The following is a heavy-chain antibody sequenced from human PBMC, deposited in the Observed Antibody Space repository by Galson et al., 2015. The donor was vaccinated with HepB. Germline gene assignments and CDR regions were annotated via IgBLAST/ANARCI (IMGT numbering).Heavy chain of an antibody. D-gene: IGHD2-15*01. V-gene: IGHV3-15*07. CDR3: TTAYCSGGSCPLWY. CDR1: GFTFSNAW. CDR2: IKSKTDGGTT. Sequence: SLRLSCAASGFTFSNAWMNWVRKAPGKGLEWVGRIKSKTDGGTTDYAAPVKGRFTISRDDSKNTLYLQMNSLKTEDTAVYYCTTAYCSGGSCPLWYWGQGTLVTVSS. J-gene: IGHJ4*02.